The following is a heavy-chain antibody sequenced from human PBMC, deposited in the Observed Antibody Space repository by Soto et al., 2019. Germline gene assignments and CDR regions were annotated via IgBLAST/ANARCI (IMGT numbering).Heavy chain of an antibody. J-gene: IGHJ4*02. CDR2: ISNSSSII. Sequence: GGSLILSCAASGFTFSSYAMHWVRQAPGKGLEWVSYISNSSSIIYYADSVKGRFTISRDNSKNTQYLQMSSLRADDTAVYYCVKGEYYYDSSGYYPFDYWGQGTLVTVSS. CDR1: GFTFSSYA. CDR3: VKGEYYYDSSGYYPFDY. V-gene: IGHV3-64D*06. D-gene: IGHD3-22*01.